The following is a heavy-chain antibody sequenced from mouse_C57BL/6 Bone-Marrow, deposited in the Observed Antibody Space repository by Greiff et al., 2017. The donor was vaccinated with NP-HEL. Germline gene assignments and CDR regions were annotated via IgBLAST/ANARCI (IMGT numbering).Heavy chain of an antibody. CDR1: GYTFTDYY. J-gene: IGHJ2*01. CDR2: INPYNGGT. D-gene: IGHD2-3*01. Sequence: VQLKQSGPVLVKPGASVKMSCKASGYTFTDYYMNWVKQSHGKSLEWIGVINPYNGGTSYNQKFKGKATLTVVKSSSTAYMELNSLTSEDSAVYYCARGGWPYYFDYWGQGTTLTVSS. V-gene: IGHV1-19*01. CDR3: ARGGWPYYFDY.